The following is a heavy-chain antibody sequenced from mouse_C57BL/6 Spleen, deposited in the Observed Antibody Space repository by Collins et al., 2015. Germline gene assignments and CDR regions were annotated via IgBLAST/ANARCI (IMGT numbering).Heavy chain of an antibody. J-gene: IGHJ4*01. CDR1: GYTFTNYG. D-gene: IGHD2-1*01. Sequence: QIQLVQSGPELKKPGETVKISCKASGYTFTNYGMNWVKQAPGKGLKWMGWINTYTGEPTYADDFKGRFAFSLETSASTAYLQINNLKNEDMATYFCARRGIYFYAMDYWGQGTSVTVSS. CDR3: ARRGIYFYAMDY. V-gene: IGHV9-1*02. CDR2: INTYTGEP.